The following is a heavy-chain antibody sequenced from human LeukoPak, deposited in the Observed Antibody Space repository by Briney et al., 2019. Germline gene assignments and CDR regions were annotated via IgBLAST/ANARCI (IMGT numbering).Heavy chain of an antibody. Sequence: PGRSLRLSCAASGFTFSSYGMHWVRQAPGKGLEWVAVISYDGSNKYYADSVKGRFTISRDNSKNTLYLQMNSLRAEDTAVYYCAKDTIGYSYGTFDYWGREPWSPSPQ. CDR1: GFTFSSYG. V-gene: IGHV3-30*18. CDR2: ISYDGSNK. CDR3: AKDTIGYSYGTFDY. J-gene: IGHJ4*02. D-gene: IGHD5-18*01.